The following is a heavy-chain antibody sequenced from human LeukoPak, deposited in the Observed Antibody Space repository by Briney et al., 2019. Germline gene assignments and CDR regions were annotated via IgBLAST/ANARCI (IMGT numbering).Heavy chain of an antibody. CDR3: ARGAARMVEMGTIISFEY. D-gene: IGHD5-24*01. CDR2: MKSKRDGGAT. J-gene: IGHJ4*02. Sequence: GGSLRLSCEASGFTFTNAWMNWVRQAPGKGPEWVGRMKSKRDGGATEYAAPVKGRFTISRDDSKNTVYLQMNSLRAEDTAVYYCARGAARMVEMGTIISFEYWGQGTLVTVSS. CDR1: GFTFTNAW. V-gene: IGHV3-15*01.